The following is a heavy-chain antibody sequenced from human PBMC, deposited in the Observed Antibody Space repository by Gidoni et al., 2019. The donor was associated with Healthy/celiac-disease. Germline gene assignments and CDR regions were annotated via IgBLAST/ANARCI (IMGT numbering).Heavy chain of an antibody. CDR2: IRCSGGST. V-gene: IGHV3-23*04. J-gene: IGHJ4*02. D-gene: IGHD1-1*01. CDR1: GFTFSHYA. Sequence: EVQLVESGGGLVQPGGSLRLSCAASGFTFSHYAMCWGRQAPGKGLEWVSAIRCSGGSTYYADSVKGRFTISRDNAKNTLYLQMNSLRAEDTAVYYCAKEAQRYLAMERYFDYWGQGTLVTVSS. CDR3: AKEAQRYLAMERYFDY.